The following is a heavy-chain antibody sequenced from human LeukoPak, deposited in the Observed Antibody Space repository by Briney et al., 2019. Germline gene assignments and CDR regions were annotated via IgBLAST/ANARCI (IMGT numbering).Heavy chain of an antibody. J-gene: IGHJ4*01. Sequence: GGSLRLSCAASGFTFSSYAMSWVRQAPGKGLEWVSVIYSGGSTYYADSVKGRFTISRDNSKNTLYLQMNSLRAEDTAVYYCARSSESSGYFFYWGQEPWSPSPQ. CDR2: IYSGGST. V-gene: IGHV3-53*01. CDR1: GFTFSSYA. D-gene: IGHD3-22*01. CDR3: ARSSESSGYFFY.